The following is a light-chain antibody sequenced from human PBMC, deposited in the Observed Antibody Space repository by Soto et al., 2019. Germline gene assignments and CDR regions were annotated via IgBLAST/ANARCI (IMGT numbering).Light chain of an antibody. CDR3: LIHSGGLWV. CDR1: TGPVTSGYF. V-gene: IGLV7-43*01. CDR2: STN. Sequence: QAVVTQEPSLTVSPGGAVTLTCASSTGPVTSGYFPNWFQQKPGQAPRSLLYSTNNQHSWTPARFSGSLLGGKAALTLSDVQPDDEADYSCLIHSGGLWVFGGGTKLTVL. J-gene: IGLJ3*02.